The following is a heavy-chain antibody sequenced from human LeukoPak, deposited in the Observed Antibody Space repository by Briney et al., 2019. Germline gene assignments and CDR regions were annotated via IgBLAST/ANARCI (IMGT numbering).Heavy chain of an antibody. V-gene: IGHV3-23*01. CDR3: ARGLLWFDY. CDR1: GFIFSNYA. D-gene: IGHD3-10*01. CDR2: ISGDGGST. J-gene: IGHJ4*02. Sequence: PGGSLRLSCAASGFIFSNYAMSWVRQAPGKGLEWVSAISGDGGSTYYADSVKGRFTISRDNSKNTLYLQMNSLRAEDTAVYYCARGLLWFDYWGQGTLVTVSS.